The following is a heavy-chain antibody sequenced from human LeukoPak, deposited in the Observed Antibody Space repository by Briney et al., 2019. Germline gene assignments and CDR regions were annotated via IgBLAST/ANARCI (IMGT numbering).Heavy chain of an antibody. CDR3: AKRRSGSPSAFDY. D-gene: IGHD1-26*01. J-gene: IGHJ4*02. Sequence: GGSLRLSCAASGFTFSSYAMHWVRQAPGKGLEWVAVISYDGSNKYYADSVKGRFTISGDNSKNTLYLQMNSLRAEDTAVYYCAKRRSGSPSAFDYWGQGTLVTVSS. CDR1: GFTFSSYA. CDR2: ISYDGSNK. V-gene: IGHV3-30-3*02.